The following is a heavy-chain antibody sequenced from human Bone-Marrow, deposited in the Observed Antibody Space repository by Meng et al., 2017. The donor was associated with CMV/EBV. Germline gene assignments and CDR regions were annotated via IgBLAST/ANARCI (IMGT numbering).Heavy chain of an antibody. Sequence: GESLKISCAASGFSFSDYWMQWVRQAPGKGLVWVSRINSDGSTISHADSVKGRFTISRDNAKSTLYLQMNSLRAEDTAVYYCARDLLGWQQLALYYYYGMDVWAQGTTVTVSS. CDR3: ARDLLGWQQLALYYYYGMDV. CDR2: INSDGSTI. V-gene: IGHV3-74*01. CDR1: GFSFSDYW. J-gene: IGHJ6*02. D-gene: IGHD6-13*01.